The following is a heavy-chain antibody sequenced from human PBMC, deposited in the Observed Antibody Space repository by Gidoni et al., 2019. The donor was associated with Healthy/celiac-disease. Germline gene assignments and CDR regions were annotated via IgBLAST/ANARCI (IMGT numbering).Heavy chain of an antibody. CDR3: ASGRYCSSTSCFLSLDY. V-gene: IGHV1-69*01. CDR2: IIPIFGTA. Sequence: QVQLVQSGAEVKKPGSSLKVSCKASGGTFSSYAISWVRQAPGQGLEWMGGIIPIFGTANYAQKFQGRVTITADESTSTAYMELSSLRSEDTAVYYCASGRYCSSTSCFLSLDYWGQGTLVTVSS. D-gene: IGHD2-2*01. CDR1: GGTFSSYA. J-gene: IGHJ4*02.